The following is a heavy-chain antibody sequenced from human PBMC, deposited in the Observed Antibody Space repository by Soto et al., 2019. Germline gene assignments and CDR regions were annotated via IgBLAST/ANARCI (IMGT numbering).Heavy chain of an antibody. V-gene: IGHV3-30*04. J-gene: IGHJ5*02. D-gene: IGHD1-1*01. CDR3: ARDLQAGTDNVNWFAP. CDR2: ITYDGSNR. CDR1: GFSISRSA. Sequence: QVQLVESGGGVVQPGRSLRLSCAASGFSISRSAMHWVRQAPGKGLEWVAVITYDGSNRWYADSANGRFTISSDNSKNAVYLQMSSLRGEDTAVYYCARDLQAGTDNVNWFAPWGQGTLVTVSS.